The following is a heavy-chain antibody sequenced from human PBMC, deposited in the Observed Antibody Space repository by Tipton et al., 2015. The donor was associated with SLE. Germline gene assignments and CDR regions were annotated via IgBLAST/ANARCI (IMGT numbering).Heavy chain of an antibody. D-gene: IGHD3-10*01. J-gene: IGHJ6*02. CDR1: GFTFSIYA. CDR2: ISYDGSNK. CDR3: ARELLWFRGYGMDV. Sequence: SLRLSCAASGFTFSIYAMHWVRQAPGKGLEWVAVISYDGSNKYYADSVKGRFTISRDNSKNTPYLQMNSLRAEDTTVYYCARELLWFRGYGMDVWGQGTTVTVSS. V-gene: IGHV3-30*04.